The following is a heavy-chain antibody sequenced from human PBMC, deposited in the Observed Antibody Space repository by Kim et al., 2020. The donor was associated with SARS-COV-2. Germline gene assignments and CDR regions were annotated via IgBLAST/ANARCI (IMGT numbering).Heavy chain of an antibody. CDR1: GFTVSSNY. CDR2: LYSSGIT. V-gene: IGHV3-53*01. D-gene: IGHD5-18*01. CDR3: ARGGRGYSPFYY. Sequence: GGSLRLSCAASGFTVSSNYMNWVRQAPGKGLEWVSVLYSSGITYYAASVKGRFTISRDNSKNTLFLQMNSLRAEDTAVYYCARGGRGYSPFYYWGRGTLVTVSS. J-gene: IGHJ4*02.